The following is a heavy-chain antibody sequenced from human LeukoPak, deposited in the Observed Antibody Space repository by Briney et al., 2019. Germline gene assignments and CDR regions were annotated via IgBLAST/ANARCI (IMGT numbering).Heavy chain of an antibody. CDR3: ARDPGSSWYVVGSAMDV. CDR1: EFTFSSYG. D-gene: IGHD6-13*01. CDR2: ISSSSSYI. V-gene: IGHV3-21*01. Sequence: GGSLRLSCAASEFTFSSYGMNWVRQAPGKGLEWVSSISSSSSYIYYADSVKGRFTISRDNAKNSLYLQMNSLRAEDTAVYYCARDPGSSWYVVGSAMDVWGKGTTVTVSS. J-gene: IGHJ6*03.